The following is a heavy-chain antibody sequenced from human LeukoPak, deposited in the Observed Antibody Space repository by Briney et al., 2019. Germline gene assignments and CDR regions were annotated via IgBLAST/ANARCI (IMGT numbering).Heavy chain of an antibody. V-gene: IGHV3-15*01. Sequence: PGGSLRLSCAASGFTFNNAWMRWVRQAPGKGLEWVGRIKRRNDGGTTDYAAPVKGRFTISRDDSKNTVYLEMNSLKTEDTAVYCCTTDTHCSTIGCRGPNYYYGLDVWGQGTTVTVSS. CDR1: GFTFNNAW. CDR2: IKRRNDGGTT. D-gene: IGHD2-2*01. J-gene: IGHJ6*02. CDR3: TTDTHCSTIGCRGPNYYYGLDV.